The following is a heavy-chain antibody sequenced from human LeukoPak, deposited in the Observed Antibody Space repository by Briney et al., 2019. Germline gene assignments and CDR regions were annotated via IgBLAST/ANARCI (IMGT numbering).Heavy chain of an antibody. V-gene: IGHV1-8*01. CDR1: GYTFTSYD. CDR2: MNPNSGNT. J-gene: IGHJ4*02. Sequence: GASVKVSCKASGYTFTSYDINWVRQATGQGLEWMGWMNPNSGNTGYAQKFQGRVTMTRDTSISTAYMELSRLRSDDTAVYYCAREKVVTAIHDFDYWGQGTLVTVSS. CDR3: AREKVVTAIHDFDY. D-gene: IGHD2-21*02.